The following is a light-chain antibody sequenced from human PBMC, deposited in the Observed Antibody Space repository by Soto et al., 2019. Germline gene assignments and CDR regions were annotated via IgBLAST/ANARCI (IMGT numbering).Light chain of an antibody. V-gene: IGLV2-23*01. CDR2: EGS. Sequence: QSALTQPASVSGSPGQSITISCTGTSSDVGSYNLVSWYQQHPGKAPKLMIYEGSKRPSGVSNRFSGSKSGNTASPTISGLQAEDEADYYCCSYAGSSTPVFGGGTKLTVL. CDR3: CSYAGSSTPV. J-gene: IGLJ2*01. CDR1: SSDVGSYNL.